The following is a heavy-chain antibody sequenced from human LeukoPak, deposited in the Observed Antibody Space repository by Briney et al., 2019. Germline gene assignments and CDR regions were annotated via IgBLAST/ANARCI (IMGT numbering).Heavy chain of an antibody. D-gene: IGHD4-17*01. CDR1: GYTFTSYY. CDR3: ARDSTVTTFRGCVDP. CDR2: INPSGGST. J-gene: IGHJ5*02. Sequence: GASVKVSCKASGYTFTSYYMHWVRQAPGQGLEWMGIINPSGGSTSYAQKFQGRVTMTRDTSTSTVYMEMSSLRSEDTAVYYCARDSTVTTFRGCVDPWGQGTLVTVSS. V-gene: IGHV1-46*01.